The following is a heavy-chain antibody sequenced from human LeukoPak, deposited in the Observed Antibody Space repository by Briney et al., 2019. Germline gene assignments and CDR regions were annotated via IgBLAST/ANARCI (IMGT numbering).Heavy chain of an antibody. CDR3: ARGDTSSATFFHS. CDR1: GDSISNNY. J-gene: IGHJ4*02. V-gene: IGHV4-4*07. CDR2: IYSSGDT. D-gene: IGHD1-26*01. Sequence: PSETLSLTRSVSGDSISNNYWSWIRQPAGKGLEWIGRIYSSGDTHYSPSLQSRLTMSVDPSKNQFSLRLTSVTPADTATYYCARGDTSSATFFHSWGQGTLVTVSS.